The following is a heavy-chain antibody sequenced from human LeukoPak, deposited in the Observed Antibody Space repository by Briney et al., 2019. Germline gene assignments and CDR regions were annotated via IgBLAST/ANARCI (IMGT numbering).Heavy chain of an antibody. D-gene: IGHD2-15*01. CDR3: ARARIYGPFNY. CDR1: GGSFSGYY. J-gene: IGHJ4*02. Sequence: SETLSLTCAVYGGSFSGYYWSWIRQPPGKGLEWIGEINHSGSTNCNPSLKSRVTISVDTSKNQFSLKLSSVTAADTAVYYCARARIYGPFNYWGQGTLVTVSS. V-gene: IGHV4-34*01. CDR2: INHSGST.